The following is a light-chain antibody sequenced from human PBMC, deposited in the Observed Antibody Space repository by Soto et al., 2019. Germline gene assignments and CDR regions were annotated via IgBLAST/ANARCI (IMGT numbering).Light chain of an antibody. Sequence: SVLTQPASVSGSPGQSVTISCTGTSSDVGGYDYVSWYQQHPGTAPKLILYEVNNRPSGVSNRFSGSKSGNTASLIISGLQTEDEDNYYCSAYTTSNTLIFGTGTKVT. CDR3: SAYTTSNTLI. J-gene: IGLJ1*01. V-gene: IGLV2-14*01. CDR1: SSDVGGYDY. CDR2: EVN.